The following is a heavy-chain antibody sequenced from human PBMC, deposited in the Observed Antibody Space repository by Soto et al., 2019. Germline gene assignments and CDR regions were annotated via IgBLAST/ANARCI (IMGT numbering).Heavy chain of an antibody. V-gene: IGHV1-18*01. CDR2: ISAYNGNT. J-gene: IGHJ5*02. Sequence: ASVKVSCKASGYTFTNFGISWVRQAPGQGLEWMGWISAYNGNTNYAQNFQGRVTMTTDTSASTAYMELSSLRSEDTAVYYCARVGPPADPWGQGTLVTVSS. CDR3: ARVGPPADP. CDR1: GYTFTNFG.